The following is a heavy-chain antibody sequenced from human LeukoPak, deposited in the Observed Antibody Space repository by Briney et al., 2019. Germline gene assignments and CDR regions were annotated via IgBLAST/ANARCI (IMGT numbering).Heavy chain of an antibody. CDR3: ARGGGGYSGLQH. CDR2: INQDGTTT. J-gene: IGHJ1*01. D-gene: IGHD3-16*01. CDR1: GFTFSNVW. V-gene: IGHV3-7*01. Sequence: GGSLRLSCSASGFTFSNVWMNWVRQAPGKGLEWVANINQDGTTTNHGDSVKGRFTVSRDNAKNSLYLQMNSLRVEDTALYYCARGGGGYSGLQHWGQGNLVTASS.